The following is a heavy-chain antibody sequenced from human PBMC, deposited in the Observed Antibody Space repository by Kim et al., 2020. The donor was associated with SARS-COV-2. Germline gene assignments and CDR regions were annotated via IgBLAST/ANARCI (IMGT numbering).Heavy chain of an antibody. CDR3: AHRGNDYDSSGYPLGN. CDR2: IYWDDDK. D-gene: IGHD3-22*01. J-gene: IGHJ4*02. CDR1: GLSLTTSGEG. Sequence: SGPTLVKATQTLTLTCRFSGLSLTTSGEGVGWIRQPPGKALEWLALIYWDDDKRYSPSLKNRLTITKDTSKNQVVLRMTNMDPVDTATYYCAHRGNDYDSSGYPLGNWGQGTLVTVSS. V-gene: IGHV2-5*02.